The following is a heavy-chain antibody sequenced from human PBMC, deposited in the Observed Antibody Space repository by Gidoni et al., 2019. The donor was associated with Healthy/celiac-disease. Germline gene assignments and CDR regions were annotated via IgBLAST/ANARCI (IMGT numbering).Heavy chain of an antibody. D-gene: IGHD4-17*01. CDR2: IYPGDSDT. Sequence: EVQLVQSGAEVKKPGESLKISCKGSGYSFTSYWSGWVRQMPGKGLEWLGIIYPGDSDTRYSPSVQGKVTISADKSISTAYLQWSSLKASDTAMYYCARPAPFRDYGDVDDYFYYWGQGTLVTVSS. CDR3: ARPAPFRDYGDVDDYFYY. CDR1: GYSFTSYW. V-gene: IGHV5-51*03. J-gene: IGHJ4*02.